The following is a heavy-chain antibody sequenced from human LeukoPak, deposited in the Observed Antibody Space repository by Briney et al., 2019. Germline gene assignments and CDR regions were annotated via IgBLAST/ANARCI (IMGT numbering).Heavy chain of an antibody. Sequence: PGGSLRLSCAASGFTFSTYSMNWVRQAPGKGLVWVSRINSDGSSTTYADSAKGRFTISRDNAKNTLDLQMNSLRAEDTAVYYCARGVFYFDCWGQGTLVSVSS. V-gene: IGHV3-74*01. D-gene: IGHD3-10*01. CDR2: INSDGSST. CDR1: GFTFSTYS. J-gene: IGHJ4*02. CDR3: ARGVFYFDC.